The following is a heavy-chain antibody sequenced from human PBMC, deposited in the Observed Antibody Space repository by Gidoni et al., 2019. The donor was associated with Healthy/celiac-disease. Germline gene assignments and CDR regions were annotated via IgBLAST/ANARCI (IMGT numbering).Heavy chain of an antibody. CDR3: AKDPSGVVVATLDY. V-gene: IGHV3-23*01. D-gene: IGHD3-22*01. Sequence: VPLLESGGGLVQPGGSLRLSCAASGFPFSSYAMSWVRQAPGKGLEWVSASSGSGGSTYYADSVKGRFTISRDNSKNTLYLQMNSLRAEDTAVYYCAKDPSGVVVATLDYWGQGTLVTVSS. CDR2: SSGSGGST. J-gene: IGHJ4*02. CDR1: GFPFSSYA.